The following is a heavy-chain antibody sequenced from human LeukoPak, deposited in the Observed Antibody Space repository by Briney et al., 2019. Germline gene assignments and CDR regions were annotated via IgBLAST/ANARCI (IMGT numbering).Heavy chain of an antibody. J-gene: IGHJ4*02. Sequence: GASVKVSCKASGGTFSSYAISWVRQAPGQGLEWMGGIIPIFGTANYAQKFQGRVTITADESTSAAYMELSSLRSEDTAVYYCARGGNTAMVTEGVDYWGQGTLVTVSS. V-gene: IGHV1-69*13. CDR2: IIPIFGTA. CDR3: ARGGNTAMVTEGVDY. CDR1: GGTFSSYA. D-gene: IGHD5-18*01.